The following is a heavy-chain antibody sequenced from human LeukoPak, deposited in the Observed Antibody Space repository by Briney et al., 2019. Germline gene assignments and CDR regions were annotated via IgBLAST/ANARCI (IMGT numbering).Heavy chain of an antibody. V-gene: IGHV1-18*04. CDR2: ISTYNGNT. CDR1: GYTFTNYG. D-gene: IGHD5-18*01. J-gene: IGHJ6*04. Sequence: ASVKVSCKASGYTFTNYGISWVRQAPGQGLEWMGWISTYNGNTNYAQKLQGRVTMTTDTSTSTAYMELRSLRSDGTAVYYCARDPMVTPYYIGMDVWGTGTTVTVSS. CDR3: ARDPMVTPYYIGMDV.